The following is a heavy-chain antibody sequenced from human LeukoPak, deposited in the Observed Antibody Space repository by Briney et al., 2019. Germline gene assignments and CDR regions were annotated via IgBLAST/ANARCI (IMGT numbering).Heavy chain of an antibody. D-gene: IGHD7-27*01. J-gene: IGHJ4*02. CDR2: ISDNGDSR. CDR1: GFTFSTNA. Sequence: PGGSLRLSCVASGFTFSTNAMNWVRQAPGKGLEWVSGISDNGDSRYYADSVKGRFNISRDNSMNTLYLQMSNLRAEDTAVYYCTKTWGSKGSDFWGQGVLVTVSS. CDR3: TKTWGSKGSDF. V-gene: IGHV3-23*01.